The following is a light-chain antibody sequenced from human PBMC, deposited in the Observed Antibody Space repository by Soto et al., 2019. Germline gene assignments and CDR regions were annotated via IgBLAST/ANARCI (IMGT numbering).Light chain of an antibody. J-gene: IGKJ4*01. V-gene: IGKV3-15*01. Sequence: EIVMTQSPATLSVSPGEGATLSCRASQSVSSNLAWYQQKPGQAPRLLILGASTRATGIPARFSGSGSGTEFSLTIRALQSEDFAIYYCQQYSNWPLTFGGGTKVGIE. CDR1: QSVSSN. CDR2: GAS. CDR3: QQYSNWPLT.